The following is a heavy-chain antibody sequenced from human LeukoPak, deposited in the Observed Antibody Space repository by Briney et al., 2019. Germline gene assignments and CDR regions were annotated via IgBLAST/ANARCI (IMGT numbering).Heavy chain of an antibody. Sequence: GGSLRLSCAASGFTFSTYSINWVRQAPGKGLEWVGFIRSKTFGGTAEYAAAVRDRFIISRDDSKNIAYLQMKSLKMEDTAVYYCARDLYDSSGYYFGHWGQGTLVIVSS. V-gene: IGHV3-49*04. D-gene: IGHD3-22*01. CDR2: IRSKTFGGTA. CDR3: ARDLYDSSGYYFGH. J-gene: IGHJ4*02. CDR1: GFTFSTYS.